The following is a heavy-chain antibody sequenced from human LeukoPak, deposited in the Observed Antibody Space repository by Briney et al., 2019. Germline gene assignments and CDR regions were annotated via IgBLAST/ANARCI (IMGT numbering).Heavy chain of an antibody. J-gene: IGHJ4*02. CDR2: ISGSGGST. D-gene: IGHD4-17*01. CDR3: ANSAIYGDLRSLDY. Sequence: GGSLRLSCAASGFTFSNAWMSWVRQAPGKGLEWVSAISGSGGSTYYADSVQGRFTISRDNSKNTLYLQMNSLRAEDTAVYYCANSAIYGDLRSLDYWGQGTLVTVSS. CDR1: GFTFSNAW. V-gene: IGHV3-23*01.